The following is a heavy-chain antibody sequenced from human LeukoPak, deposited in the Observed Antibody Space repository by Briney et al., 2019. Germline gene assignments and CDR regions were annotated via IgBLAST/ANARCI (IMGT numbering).Heavy chain of an antibody. J-gene: IGHJ4*02. CDR2: IWYDGSNK. Sequence: GGSLRLSCAASGFTFSSYGMHLVRQAPGKGLEWVAVIWYDGSNKYYADSVKGRFTISRDNSKNTLYLQMNSLRAEDTAVYYCARGPLYYGSGSPFDYWGQGTLVTVSS. D-gene: IGHD3-10*01. CDR3: ARGPLYYGSGSPFDY. CDR1: GFTFSSYG. V-gene: IGHV3-33*01.